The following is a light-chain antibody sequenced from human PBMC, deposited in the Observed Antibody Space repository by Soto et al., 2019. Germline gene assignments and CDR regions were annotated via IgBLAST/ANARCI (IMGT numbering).Light chain of an antibody. CDR2: GAS. V-gene: IGKV3-15*01. CDR1: QSVSSN. J-gene: IGKJ3*01. CDR3: QQYNNWPPFT. Sequence: EIVMTQSPATLSVSPGERATLSCRASQSVSSNLAWYQQKPGQAPRLLIYGASTRATGIPARCSGSGSGTEFILTISSLQSEDFAVYYCQQYNNWPPFTFGPGTKVDIK.